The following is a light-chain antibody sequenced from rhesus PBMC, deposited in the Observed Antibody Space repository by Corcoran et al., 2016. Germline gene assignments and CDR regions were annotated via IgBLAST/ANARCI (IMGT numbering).Light chain of an antibody. V-gene: IGLV7-71*01. CDR1: AGAVTSTNS. Sequence: QAVVTQEPSLTVSPGGTVTLTCGSSAGAVTSTNSPNWFQQKPGQAPRGLIYNANSKHSWTPARFSGFLAGGKAALTLSGAQPEDEADFYCLLDYSGAHVFGSGTKLTVL. CDR3: LLDYSGAHV. CDR2: NAN. J-gene: IGLJ6*01.